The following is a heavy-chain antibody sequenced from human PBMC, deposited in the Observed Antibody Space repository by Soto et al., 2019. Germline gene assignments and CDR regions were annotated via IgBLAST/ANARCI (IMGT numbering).Heavy chain of an antibody. V-gene: IGHV1-69*01. CDR3: ARAMGGNSEFVYYYGMDV. D-gene: IGHD2-21*02. J-gene: IGHJ6*02. CDR2: IIPIFGTA. CDR1: GGTFSRHA. Sequence: QVQLVQSGAEVRKPGSSVKVSCKASGGTFSRHAISWVRQAPGQGLEWMGGIIPIFGTANHAQKFQGRVTIIADESTSTVYMELSSLRSEDTAVYYCARAMGGNSEFVYYYGMDVWGQGTTVTVSS.